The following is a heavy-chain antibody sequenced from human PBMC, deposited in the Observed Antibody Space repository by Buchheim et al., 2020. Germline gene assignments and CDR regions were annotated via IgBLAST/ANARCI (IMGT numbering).Heavy chain of an antibody. CDR3: ARDAGYSSSWQELGFDY. CDR1: GFTFSSYA. Sequence: EVQLLESGGGLVQPGGSLRLSCAASGFTFSSYAMSWVRQAPGKGLEWVSVIYSGGSTYYADSVKGRFTISRDNSKNTLYLQMNSLRAEDTAVYYCARDAGYSSSWQELGFDYWGQGTL. V-gene: IGHV3-66*01. CDR2: IYSGGST. D-gene: IGHD6-13*01. J-gene: IGHJ4*02.